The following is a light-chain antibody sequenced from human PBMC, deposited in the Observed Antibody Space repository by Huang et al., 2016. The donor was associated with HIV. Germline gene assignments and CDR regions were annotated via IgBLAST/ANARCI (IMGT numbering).Light chain of an antibody. V-gene: IGKV1-5*03. Sequence: KMTQSPSTLSASVGDRVTITCRASQSISPFLAWYPHQPGKAPKLLIYKASYLQTGVPSRSSGGGSGTDFTLTISSLQPEDSSTYYCQEYSIYSAFGQGTKVEVK. J-gene: IGKJ1*01. CDR3: QEYSIYSA. CDR2: KAS. CDR1: QSISPF.